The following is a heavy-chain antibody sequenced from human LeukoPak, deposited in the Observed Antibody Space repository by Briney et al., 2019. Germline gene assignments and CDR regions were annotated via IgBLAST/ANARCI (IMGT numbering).Heavy chain of an antibody. CDR3: ARDPYSSTWSYGMDV. Sequence: GGSLRLSCAASGFTFSSYWMHWVRQAPGKGLVWVSRINSDGSTTTYADSVKGRFTISRDNARNTLYLQMNSLGAEDTAVYYCARDPYSSTWSYGMDVWGQGTTVTVSS. CDR2: INSDGSTT. J-gene: IGHJ6*02. D-gene: IGHD6-6*01. CDR1: GFTFSSYW. V-gene: IGHV3-74*01.